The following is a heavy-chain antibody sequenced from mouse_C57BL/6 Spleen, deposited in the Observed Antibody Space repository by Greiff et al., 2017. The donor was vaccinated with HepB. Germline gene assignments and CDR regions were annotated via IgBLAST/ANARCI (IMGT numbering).Heavy chain of an antibody. J-gene: IGHJ1*03. CDR1: GYTFTSYW. CDR3: ATPYYYGSSHWYFDV. CDR2: IHPNSGST. V-gene: IGHV1-64*01. Sequence: QVQLQQPGAELVKPGASVKLSCKASGYTFTSYWMHWVKQRPGQGLEWIGMIHPNSGSTNYNEKFKSKATLTVYKSSSTAYMQLSSLTSEDSAVYYCATPYYYGSSHWYFDVWGTGTTVTVSS. D-gene: IGHD1-1*01.